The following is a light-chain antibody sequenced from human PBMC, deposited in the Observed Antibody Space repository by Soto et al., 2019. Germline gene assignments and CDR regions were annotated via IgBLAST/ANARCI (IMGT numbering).Light chain of an antibody. CDR2: AAS. CDR3: QKCKVAPFT. Sequence: DIQMTQSPSSLSAFVGDTVTITCRASQDISNFLAWYQQKPGKVPKLLIYAASTLQSGVPSRFSGSGSGTDFTLTISSLRPEDVATYYCQKCKVAPFTFGGGTEVEMK. CDR1: QDISNF. V-gene: IGKV1-27*01. J-gene: IGKJ4*01.